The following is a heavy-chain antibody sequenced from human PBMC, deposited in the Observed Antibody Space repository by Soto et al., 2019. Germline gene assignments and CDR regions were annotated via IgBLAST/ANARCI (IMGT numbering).Heavy chain of an antibody. Sequence: TLSLTCTVSVGSISSGGYYWRWILQHPGKGLEWIGYIYYSGSTYYNPSLKSRVTISVDTSKNQFSLKLSSVTAADTAVYYCARERRVVVVPAATASYGMDVWGQGTTVTVSS. CDR1: VGSISSGGYY. D-gene: IGHD2-2*01. J-gene: IGHJ6*02. CDR2: IYYSGST. CDR3: ARERRVVVVPAATASYGMDV. V-gene: IGHV4-31*03.